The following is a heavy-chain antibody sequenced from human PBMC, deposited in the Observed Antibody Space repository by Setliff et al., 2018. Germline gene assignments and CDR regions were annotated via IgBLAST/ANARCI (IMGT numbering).Heavy chain of an antibody. Sequence: GSGPTLVNPPETVTLTCTVSGFSLTNARMGVSWIRQPSGKALEWLAHIFSDDKKSYSTSLHSRRTIFKDTSKSQVVLIITNMDPVDTATYYCAHIAGGGNSPRHDYWGQGTLVTVSS. V-gene: IGHV2-26*01. J-gene: IGHJ4*02. D-gene: IGHD2-21*01. CDR3: AHIAGGGNSPRHDY. CDR2: IFSDDKK. CDR1: GFSLTNARMG.